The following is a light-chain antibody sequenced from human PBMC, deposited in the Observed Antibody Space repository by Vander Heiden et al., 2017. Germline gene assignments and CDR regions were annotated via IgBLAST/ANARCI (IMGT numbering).Light chain of an antibody. J-gene: IGKJ1*01. Sequence: AVQMTQSPSSLSASVGDRVTITCRASQGIRNDLGWYQQKPGQAPKVLIYGASTLQSGVPSRFSGSGSGTDFVLTISGLQPEDSATYFCPQEHSSPGTFGQGTKVEIK. V-gene: IGKV1-6*01. CDR2: GAS. CDR1: QGIRND. CDR3: PQEHSSPGT.